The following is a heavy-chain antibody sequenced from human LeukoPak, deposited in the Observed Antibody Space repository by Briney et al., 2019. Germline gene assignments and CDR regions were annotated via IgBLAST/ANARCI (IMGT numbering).Heavy chain of an antibody. CDR2: IWYDGSNK. V-gene: IGHV3-33*01. CDR3: AREGPRGNSQFDY. Sequence: PGGSLRLSCAAYGFIFNSYGMHWVRQAPGKGLEWVALIWYDGSNKYYTDSVKGRFTISRDNSKNTLYLEMNSLRAEDTAIYYCAREGPRGNSQFDYWGQGTLVTVSS. D-gene: IGHD2/OR15-2a*01. CDR1: GFIFNSYG. J-gene: IGHJ4*02.